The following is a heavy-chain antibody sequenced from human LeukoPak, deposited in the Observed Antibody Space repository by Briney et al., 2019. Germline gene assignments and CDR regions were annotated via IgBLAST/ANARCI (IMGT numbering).Heavy chain of an antibody. V-gene: IGHV4-59*01. CDR3: ARPARYCSGGSCWDS. CDR2: IYYSGNT. D-gene: IGHD2-15*01. J-gene: IGHJ4*02. Sequence: SETLSLTCTVSGDSIGSFYWSWIRQPPGKGLEWIGNIYYSGNTNYNPSLKSRVAISVDTSKNQFSLKLTSVTAADTAIYYCARPARYCSGGSCWDSWGQGTLVTVSS. CDR1: GDSIGSFY.